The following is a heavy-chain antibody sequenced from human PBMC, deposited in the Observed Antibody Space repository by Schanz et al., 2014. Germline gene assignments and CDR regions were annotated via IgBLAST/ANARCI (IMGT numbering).Heavy chain of an antibody. CDR2: ISASGGST. D-gene: IGHD5-18*01. Sequence: VQLVESGGGLIQPGGSLRLSCAASGFTFSSYAMSWVRQAPGKGLEWVSTISASGGSTYYADSVKGRFTISRDNAKNALYLQMNSLRAEDTAVYYCARDTSYGMDVWGQGTTVTVSS. CDR1: GFTFSSYA. CDR3: ARDTSYGMDV. V-gene: IGHV3-23*04. J-gene: IGHJ6*02.